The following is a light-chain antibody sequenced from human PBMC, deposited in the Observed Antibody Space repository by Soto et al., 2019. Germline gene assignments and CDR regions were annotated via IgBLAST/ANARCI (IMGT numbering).Light chain of an antibody. CDR2: SAS. CDR3: QQYYKWPPLT. CDR1: QNVRSN. J-gene: IGKJ4*01. V-gene: IGKV3-15*01. Sequence: VVMTQSPATLSVSPGERATLSCRASQNVRSNLAWYQQKPGQAPRLLIYSASTRATGVPTRFSGSGSGTEFTLTITSLQSEDFAVYYCQQYYKWPPLTFGGGTKVEIK.